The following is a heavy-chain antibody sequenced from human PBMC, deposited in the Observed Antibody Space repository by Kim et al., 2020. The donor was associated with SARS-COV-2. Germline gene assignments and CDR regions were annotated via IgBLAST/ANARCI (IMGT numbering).Heavy chain of an antibody. V-gene: IGHV1-69*13. D-gene: IGHD3-22*01. CDR1: GGTFSSYA. Sequence: SVKVSCKASGGTFSSYAISWVRQAPGQGLEWMGGIIPIFGTANYAQKFQGRVTITADESTSTAYMELSSLRSEDTAVYYCARPGYYYDSSGYSFDYWGQGTLVTVSS. J-gene: IGHJ4*02. CDR3: ARPGYYYDSSGYSFDY. CDR2: IIPIFGTA.